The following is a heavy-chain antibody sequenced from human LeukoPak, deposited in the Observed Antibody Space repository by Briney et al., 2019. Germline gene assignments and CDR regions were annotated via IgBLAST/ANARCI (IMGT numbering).Heavy chain of an antibody. CDR3: ARDPMATIDRYFDY. J-gene: IGHJ4*02. Sequence: SETLSLTCSVSGVSISSGSNYWGWIRQPPGKTLEWIGSIYYSGSTYYNPSLKSRVTISVDTSKNQFSLKLSSVTAADTAVYYCARDPMATIDRYFDYWGQGTLVTVSS. CDR2: IYYSGST. D-gene: IGHD5-24*01. V-gene: IGHV4-39*07. CDR1: GVSISSGSNY.